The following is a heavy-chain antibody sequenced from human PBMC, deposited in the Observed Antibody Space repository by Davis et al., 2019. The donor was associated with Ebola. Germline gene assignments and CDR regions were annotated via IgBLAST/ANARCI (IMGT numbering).Heavy chain of an antibody. Sequence: GESLKISCAASGFTFSNAWMSWVRQAPGKGLEWVGRIKSKTDGGTTDYAAPVKGRFTISRDDSKNTLYLQMNSLKTEDTAVYYCTTPIGVVATTPLYWGQGTLVTVSS. CDR1: GFTFSNAW. J-gene: IGHJ4*02. D-gene: IGHD5-12*01. CDR3: TTPIGVVATTPLY. CDR2: IKSKTDGGTT. V-gene: IGHV3-15*01.